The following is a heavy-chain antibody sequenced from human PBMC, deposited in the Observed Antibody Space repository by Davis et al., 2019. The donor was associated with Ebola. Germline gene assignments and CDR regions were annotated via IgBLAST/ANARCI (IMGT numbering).Heavy chain of an antibody. Sequence: SVKVSCKASGGSFTSFVINWVRQAPGQGLEWMGGSNPVFGTPTYAQAFQGRVMITADESTSTAYMELSSLRSEDTAMYYCASGIGRGYTYGPPDFWGQGTLVTVSS. D-gene: IGHD5-18*01. V-gene: IGHV1-69*13. CDR1: GGSFTSFV. J-gene: IGHJ4*02. CDR2: SNPVFGTP. CDR3: ASGIGRGYTYGPPDF.